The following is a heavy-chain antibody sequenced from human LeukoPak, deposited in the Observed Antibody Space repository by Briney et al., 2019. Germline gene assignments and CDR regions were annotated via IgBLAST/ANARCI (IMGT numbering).Heavy chain of an antibody. V-gene: IGHV3-23*01. CDR2: ISGSGGST. CDR3: ARDWYYYDSSGYFDY. J-gene: IGHJ4*02. Sequence: GGSLRLSCAASGFTFSSYAMSWVRQAPGKGLEWVSAISGSGGSTYYADSVKGRFTISRDNSKNTLYLQMNSLRAEDTAVYYCARDWYYYDSSGYFDYWGQGTLVTVPS. D-gene: IGHD3-22*01. CDR1: GFTFSSYA.